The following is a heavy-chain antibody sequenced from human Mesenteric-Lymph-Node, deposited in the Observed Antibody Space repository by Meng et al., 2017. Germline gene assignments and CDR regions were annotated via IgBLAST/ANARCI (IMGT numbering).Heavy chain of an antibody. CDR2: ISGNGGTT. V-gene: IGHV3-23*01. CDR3: GRGHWGLDY. J-gene: IGHJ4*02. CDR1: GFTFSSYA. D-gene: IGHD7-27*01. Sequence: GESLKISCAASGFTFSSYAMTWVRQAPGKGLVWVSGISGNGGTTNYADSVKGRFTISRDNSKRTLYLHMNSLRAEDTAVYYCGRGHWGLDYLGQGTLVTVSS.